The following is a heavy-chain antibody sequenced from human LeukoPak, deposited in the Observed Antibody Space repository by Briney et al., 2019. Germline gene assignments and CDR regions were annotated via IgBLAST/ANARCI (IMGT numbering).Heavy chain of an antibody. D-gene: IGHD1-14*01. CDR2: IFHSGST. CDR1: GGSLSDYY. J-gene: IGHJ5*02. CDR3: ARDPSRWSTTGHWFDP. V-gene: IGHV4-59*01. Sequence: PSETLSLTCSVSGGSLSDYYWSWIRQSPGKRLEWIGYIFHSGSTSFSPSLKSRVSITVDESKNQFSLSLRYVTAADTAVYYCARDPSRWSTTGHWFDPWGQGVLVTVSS.